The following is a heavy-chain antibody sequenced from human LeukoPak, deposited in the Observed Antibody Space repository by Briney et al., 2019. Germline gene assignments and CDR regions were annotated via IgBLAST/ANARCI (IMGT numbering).Heavy chain of an antibody. CDR3: ARDGDQYYYDSSGYHYFDY. V-gene: IGHV3-30*02. Sequence: GGSLRLSCAASGFTFSSYGMYWVRQAPGKGLEWVAFIRYDGSDKYYADSVKGRFTISRDNAKNSLYLQMNSLRAEDTAVYYCARDGDQYYYDSSGYHYFDYWGQGTLVTVSS. CDR1: GFTFSSYG. D-gene: IGHD3-22*01. J-gene: IGHJ4*02. CDR2: IRYDGSDK.